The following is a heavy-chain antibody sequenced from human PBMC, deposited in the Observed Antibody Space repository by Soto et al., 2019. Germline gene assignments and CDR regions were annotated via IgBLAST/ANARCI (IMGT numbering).Heavy chain of an antibody. CDR3: AKDLVYCGGDCYSSTEYFQH. J-gene: IGHJ1*01. V-gene: IGHV3-23*01. D-gene: IGHD2-21*02. CDR2: ISGSGGST. Sequence: EVQLLESGGGLVQPGGSLRLSCAASGFTFSSYAMSWVRQAPGKGLEWVSAISGSGGSTYYADSVKGRFTISRDNSKNTLYLQMNSLRAEDTAVYYCAKDLVYCGGDCYSSTEYFQHWGQGTLVTVSS. CDR1: GFTFSSYA.